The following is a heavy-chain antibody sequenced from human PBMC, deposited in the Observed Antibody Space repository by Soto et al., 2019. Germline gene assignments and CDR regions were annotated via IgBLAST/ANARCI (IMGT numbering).Heavy chain of an antibody. Sequence: SETLSLTCTVSGGSISSGGYYWSWIRQHPGKGLEWIGYIYYSGSTYYNPSLKSRVTISVDTSKNQFSLKLSSVTAADTAVYYCARLNDILTGYPYYFDYWGQGTLVTVSS. V-gene: IGHV4-31*03. CDR1: GGSISSGGYY. CDR3: ARLNDILTGYPYYFDY. J-gene: IGHJ4*02. CDR2: IYYSGST. D-gene: IGHD3-9*01.